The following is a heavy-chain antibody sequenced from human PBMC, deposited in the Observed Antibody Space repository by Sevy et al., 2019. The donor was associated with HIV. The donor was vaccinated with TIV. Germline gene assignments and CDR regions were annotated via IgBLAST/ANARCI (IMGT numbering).Heavy chain of an antibody. CDR3: ARVAVSYCTNDCYHRFDY. V-gene: IGHV3-30-3*01. J-gene: IGHJ4*02. CDR2: ISYDGTYK. D-gene: IGHD2-8*01. CDR1: GFSFSHYA. Sequence: GGSLRLSCAASGFSFSHYAFHWVRQAPGKGLEWVSLISYDGTYKYYTDSVKGRFTISRDNSKNTLYLQMNSLRGNDTAVYYCARVAVSYCTNDCYHRFDYWGPGALVTVSS.